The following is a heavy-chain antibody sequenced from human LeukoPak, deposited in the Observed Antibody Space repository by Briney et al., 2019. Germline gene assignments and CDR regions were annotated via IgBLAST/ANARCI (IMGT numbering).Heavy chain of an antibody. CDR1: GGSFSGYY. CDR3: ARGRPGYCTNGVCRARLRYFDY. J-gene: IGHJ4*02. Sequence: SETLSLTCAVYGGSFSGYYWSWIRQPPGKGLEWIGEINHSGSTNYNPSLKSRVTISVDTSENQFSLKLSSVTAADTAVYYCARGRPGYCTNGVCRARLRYFDYWGQGTLVTVSS. CDR2: INHSGST. V-gene: IGHV4-34*01. D-gene: IGHD2-8*01.